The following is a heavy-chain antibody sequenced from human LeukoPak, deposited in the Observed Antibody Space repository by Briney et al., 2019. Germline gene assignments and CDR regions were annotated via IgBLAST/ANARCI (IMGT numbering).Heavy chain of an antibody. D-gene: IGHD3-22*01. Sequence: SSETLCLTFTVSGGAISSYYWSWSRQPPGKGLEWIGYIYYRGSTNDNPSLKSLVTISVDTSKNQFSLKLSSVTAADTAVYYCARGTAGSSGYHFLGWFDPWGQGTLVTVSS. J-gene: IGHJ5*02. V-gene: IGHV4-59*01. CDR2: IYYRGST. CDR1: GGAISSYY. CDR3: ARGTAGSSGYHFLGWFDP.